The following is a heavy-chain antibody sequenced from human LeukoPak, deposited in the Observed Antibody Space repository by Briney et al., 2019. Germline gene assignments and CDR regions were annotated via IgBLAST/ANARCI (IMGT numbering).Heavy chain of an antibody. CDR2: IIPIFGTA. CDR3: AISNYDYVWGSYRLYYFDY. J-gene: IGHJ4*02. Sequence: ASVKVSCKASGYTFTSYGISWVRQAPGQGLEWMGGIIPIFGTANYAQKFQGRVTITADESASTAYMELSSLRSEDTAVYYCAISNYDYVWGSYRLYYFDYWGQGTLVTVSS. V-gene: IGHV1-69*13. D-gene: IGHD3-16*02. CDR1: GYTFTSYG.